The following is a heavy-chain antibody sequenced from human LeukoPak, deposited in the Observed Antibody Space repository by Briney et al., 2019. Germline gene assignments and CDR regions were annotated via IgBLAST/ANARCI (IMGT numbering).Heavy chain of an antibody. J-gene: IGHJ4*02. Sequence: GGSLRLSCAASGFTFSSYSMNWVRQAPGKGLEWVSSISSSSSYIYYADSVKGRFTISRDNAKNSLYLQMNSLRAEDTAVYYCARASTGYSSGWLSSHWGQGTLVTVSS. CDR3: ARASTGYSSGWLSSH. V-gene: IGHV3-21*01. CDR2: ISSSSSYI. D-gene: IGHD6-19*01. CDR1: GFTFSSYS.